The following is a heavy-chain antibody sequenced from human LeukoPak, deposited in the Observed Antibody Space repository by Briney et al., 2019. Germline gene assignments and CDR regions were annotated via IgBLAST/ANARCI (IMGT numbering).Heavy chain of an antibody. CDR1: GGTFSSYA. CDR3: ARDTLIPSITIFGVVISPFDY. V-gene: IGHV1-69*05. Sequence: SVKVSCKASGGTFSSYAISWVRQAPGQGLEWMGGIIPIFGTANYAQKFQGRVTITTDESTSTAYMELSSLRSEDTAVYYCARDTLIPSITIFGVVISPFDYWGQGTLVTVSS. D-gene: IGHD3-3*01. CDR2: IIPIFGTA. J-gene: IGHJ4*02.